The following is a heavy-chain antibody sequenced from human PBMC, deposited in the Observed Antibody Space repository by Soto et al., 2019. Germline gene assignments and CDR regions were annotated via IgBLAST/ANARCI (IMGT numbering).Heavy chain of an antibody. J-gene: IGHJ6*02. Sequence: QVQLVESGGGVVQPGRSLRLSCAASGFTFSSYAMHWVRQAPGKGLEWVAVISYDGSNKYYADSVKGRFTISRDNSKNTXXXXXXXXXXXXXXXXXXXXXXXXXXXAYGMDVWGQGTTVTVSS. CDR2: ISYDGSNK. CDR1: GFTFSSYA. CDR3: XXXXXXXXXAYGMDV. V-gene: IGHV3-30-3*01.